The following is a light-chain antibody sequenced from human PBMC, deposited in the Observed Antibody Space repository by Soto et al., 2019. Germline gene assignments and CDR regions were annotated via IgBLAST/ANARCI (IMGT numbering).Light chain of an antibody. J-gene: IGKJ2*01. CDR1: QSISNF. Sequence: DIQMTQSPSSLSASVGDRVTITCRASQSISNFLNWYQQKPGKAPELLIYAASSLHSGVPSRFSGSGPGTNFTITISSLQPEDFATYSCQQSYTTPYTFGQGTKLEIK. CDR3: QQSYTTPYT. V-gene: IGKV1-39*01. CDR2: AAS.